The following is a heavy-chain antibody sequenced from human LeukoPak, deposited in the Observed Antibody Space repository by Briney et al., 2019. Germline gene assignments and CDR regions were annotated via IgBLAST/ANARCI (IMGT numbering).Heavy chain of an antibody. CDR3: XXXXXXXXXXXXRPCWFDP. CDR2: IYYSGST. V-gene: IGHV4-39*03. Sequence: SETLSLTCTVSGGSISSSSYYWGWIRQPPGKGLEWIGSIYYSGSTYYNPSLKSRVTISVDTSKNQFSLKLSSVTAADTAVYXXXXXXXXXXXXXXRPCWFDPWGQGTLVTVSS. CDR1: GGSISSSSYY. J-gene: IGHJ5*02.